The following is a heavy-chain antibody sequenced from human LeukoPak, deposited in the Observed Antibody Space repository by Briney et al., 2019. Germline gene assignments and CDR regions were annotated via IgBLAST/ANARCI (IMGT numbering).Heavy chain of an antibody. CDR3: ARDLDRIVPTTADY. V-gene: IGHV1-18*01. CDR1: GYTFTTYS. D-gene: IGHD5-12*01. Sequence: ASVNVSCKASGYTFTTYSITWVGQAPGQGLEGMGWISTNNGNADYAQKFRGRVTMTTDTSTNTAYMEVRSLRSDDTAVYYCARDLDRIVPTTADYWGQGTLVTVSS. J-gene: IGHJ4*02. CDR2: ISTNNGNA.